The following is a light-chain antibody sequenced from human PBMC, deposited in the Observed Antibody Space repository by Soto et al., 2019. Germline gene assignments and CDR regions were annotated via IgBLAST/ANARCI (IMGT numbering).Light chain of an antibody. J-gene: IGKJ5*01. CDR1: QTISSW. CDR2: DAS. V-gene: IGKV1-5*01. Sequence: DIQMTQSPSTLSGSVGDRVTITCRASQTISSWLAWYQQKPGEAPKLLIYDASALPRGVPSRFDGSGSGTDFTLTINNLQPEDFATYYCQQSYSTSITFGQGTRLEIK. CDR3: QQSYSTSIT.